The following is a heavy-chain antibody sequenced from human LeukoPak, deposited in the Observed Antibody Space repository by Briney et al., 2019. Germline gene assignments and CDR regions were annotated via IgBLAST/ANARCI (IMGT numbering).Heavy chain of an antibody. CDR3: AREGYCSSTSCRGSVNWFDP. J-gene: IGHJ5*02. Sequence: ASVKVSCKASGYTFTSYDINWVRQATGQGLEWMGWMNPNSGNTGYAQKFQGRVTMTRDTSTSTVYMELSSLRSEDTAVYYCAREGYCSSTSCRGSVNWFDPWGQGTLVTVSS. V-gene: IGHV1-8*01. D-gene: IGHD2-2*01. CDR2: MNPNSGNT. CDR1: GYTFTSYD.